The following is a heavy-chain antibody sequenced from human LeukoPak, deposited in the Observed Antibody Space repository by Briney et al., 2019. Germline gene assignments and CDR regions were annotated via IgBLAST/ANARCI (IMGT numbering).Heavy chain of an antibody. CDR3: TTDSSGYYAVYYYYYMDV. Sequence: GGSLRLSCAASGFTFSNAWMSWVRQAPGKGLEWVGRIKSKTDGGTADYAAPGKGRFTISRDDSKNTLYLQMNSLKTEDTAVYYCTTDSSGYYAVYYYYYMDVWGKGTTVTVSS. J-gene: IGHJ6*03. CDR2: IKSKTDGGTA. D-gene: IGHD3-22*01. V-gene: IGHV3-15*01. CDR1: GFTFSNAW.